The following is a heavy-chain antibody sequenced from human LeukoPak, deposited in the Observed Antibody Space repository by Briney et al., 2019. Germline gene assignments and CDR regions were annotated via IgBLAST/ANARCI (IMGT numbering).Heavy chain of an antibody. CDR2: ISSSSSYI. J-gene: IGHJ3*02. D-gene: IGHD6-13*01. CDR1: GFTFSSYS. CDR3: ARGRSSSFTDAFDI. V-gene: IGHV3-21*01. Sequence: GGSLRLSCAASGFTFSSYSMNWVRQAPGKGLEWVSSISSSSSYIYYADSVKGRFTISRDNAKNSLYLQMNSLRAEDTAVYYCARGRSSSFTDAFDIWGQGTMVTVSS.